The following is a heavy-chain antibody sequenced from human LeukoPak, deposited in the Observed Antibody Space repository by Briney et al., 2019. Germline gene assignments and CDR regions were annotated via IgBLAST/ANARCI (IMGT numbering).Heavy chain of an antibody. D-gene: IGHD5-18*01. Sequence: GGSLRLSCAACGFTFSSYSMNWVRQAPGKGLERVSYISSSSSTIHYADSVKGRFTISRDNDKNSLYLQMNRLRDEDTAVYYCARFGYSYGPPLADYWGQGTLVTVSS. J-gene: IGHJ4*02. CDR3: ARFGYSYGPPLADY. CDR2: ISSSSSTI. V-gene: IGHV3-48*02. CDR1: GFTFSSYS.